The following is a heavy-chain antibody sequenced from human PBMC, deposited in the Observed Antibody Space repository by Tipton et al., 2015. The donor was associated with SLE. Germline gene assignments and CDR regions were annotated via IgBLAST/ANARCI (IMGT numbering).Heavy chain of an antibody. CDR3: ARDPYENSRKCAFDI. D-gene: IGHD3-22*01. J-gene: IGHJ3*02. Sequence: QLVQSGAEVKKPGSSVKVSCKASGGTFSSYTISWVRQAPGQGLEWMGRIIPILGIANYAQKFQGRVTITADKSTSTAYMELSSLRSEDTAVYYCARDPYENSRKCAFDIWGQETMVTVSS. CDR2: IIPILGIA. V-gene: IGHV1-69*09. CDR1: GGTFSSYT.